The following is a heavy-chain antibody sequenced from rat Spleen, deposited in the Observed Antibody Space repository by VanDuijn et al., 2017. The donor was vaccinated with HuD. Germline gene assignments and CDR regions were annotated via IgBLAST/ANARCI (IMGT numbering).Heavy chain of an antibody. Sequence: QVQLKESGPGLVQPSQTLSLTCTVSGFSLTSYHVSWVRQPPGKGLEWIAAISSGGSTYYNSVLKSRLSISRDTSKSRVFLKMNSLQTEDTAIYFCTGDRHSPGIMDPWGQGASVTVSS. J-gene: IGHJ4*01. CDR3: TGDRHSPGIMDP. CDR1: GFSLTSYH. CDR2: ISSGGST. V-gene: IGHV2S12*01. D-gene: IGHD1-4*01.